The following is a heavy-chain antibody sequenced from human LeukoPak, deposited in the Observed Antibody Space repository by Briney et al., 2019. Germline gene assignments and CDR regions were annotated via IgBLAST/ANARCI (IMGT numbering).Heavy chain of an antibody. Sequence: PGGSLRLSCAASGFTFSSDWMSWVRQAPAKGLEWVSALSSSGGDTFYADSVKGGFTISRDTTKNTLYLQMYSLRAEDTAVCYFAKAGTGTNMIFDYWGQGTLVTVSS. D-gene: IGHD1-1*01. CDR1: GFTFSSDW. CDR3: AKAGTGTNMIFDY. J-gene: IGHJ4*02. CDR2: LSSSGGDT. V-gene: IGHV3-23*01.